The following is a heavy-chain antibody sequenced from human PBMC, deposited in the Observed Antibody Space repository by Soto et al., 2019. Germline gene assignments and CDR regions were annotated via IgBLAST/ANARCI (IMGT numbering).Heavy chain of an antibody. Sequence: GGSLRLSCAASGFTFSDFGMHWVRQPPGEGLEWVAVIRDDGSNKYYADSVKGRFTISRDNSKNALYLQMNSMRVDDTAIYYCARRVVTADYFDYWGLGTLVTVSS. CDR3: ARRVVTADYFDY. D-gene: IGHD2-21*02. V-gene: IGHV3-33*01. CDR2: IRDDGSNK. J-gene: IGHJ4*02. CDR1: GFTFSDFG.